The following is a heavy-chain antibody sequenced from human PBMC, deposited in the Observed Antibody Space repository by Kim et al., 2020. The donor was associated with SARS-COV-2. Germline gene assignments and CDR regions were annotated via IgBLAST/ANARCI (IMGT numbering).Heavy chain of an antibody. J-gene: IGHJ6*02. D-gene: IGHD3-9*01. CDR1: GFMFSNYA. CDR2: ISGSGASR. Sequence: GGSLRLSCAASGFMFSNYALSWVRQAPGKGLEWVSGISGSGASRFYADSVKGRFTISRDNSMNTLSLQMNSLRADDSGEYYCAKDPLRHFDWSPGGMNVWGQGTTVTVSS. CDR3: AKDPLRHFDWSPGGMNV. V-gene: IGHV3-23*01.